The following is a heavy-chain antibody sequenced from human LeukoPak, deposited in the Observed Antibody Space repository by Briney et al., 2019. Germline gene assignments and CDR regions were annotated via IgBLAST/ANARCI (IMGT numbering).Heavy chain of an antibody. Sequence: GGSLRLSCAGSGFIFNSYAMHWVRQPPGKGLEWVSGISWNSGSIDYADSVKGRFTISRDNAKNSLYLQMNSLRVEDTAFYYCAKDNRRHYTSGPNPDSLHWGQGALVTVSS. CDR2: ISWNSGSI. V-gene: IGHV3-9*01. CDR3: AKDNRRHYTSGPNPDSLH. CDR1: GFIFNSYA. J-gene: IGHJ4*02. D-gene: IGHD6-19*01.